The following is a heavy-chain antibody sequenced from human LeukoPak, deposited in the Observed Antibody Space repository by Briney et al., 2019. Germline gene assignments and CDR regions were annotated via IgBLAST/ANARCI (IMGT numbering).Heavy chain of an antibody. V-gene: IGHV4-59*12. CDR1: GGSISSYY. CDR3: ARESFVVGYYYGMDV. J-gene: IGHJ6*02. CDR2: IYYSGST. Sequence: SETLSLTCTVSGGSISSYYWSWIRQPPGKGLEWIGYIYYSGSTNYNPSLKSRVTISVDTSKNQFSLKLSSVTAADTAVYYCARESFVVGYYYGMDVWGQGTTVTVSS. D-gene: IGHD1-26*01.